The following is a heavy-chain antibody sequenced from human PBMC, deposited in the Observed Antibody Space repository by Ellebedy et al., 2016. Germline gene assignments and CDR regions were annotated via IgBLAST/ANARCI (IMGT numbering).Heavy chain of an antibody. V-gene: IGHV4-34*01. J-gene: IGHJ6*02. Sequence: SETLSLTCAVYGGSFSGYYWSWIRQPPGKGLEWIGEINHSGSTNYNPSLKSRVTISVDTSKNQFSLKLSSVTAADTAVYYCARQRATGTVEHYYYYYGMDVWGQGTTVTVSS. CDR2: INHSGST. D-gene: IGHD1-1*01. CDR1: GGSFSGYY. CDR3: ARQRATGTVEHYYYYYGMDV.